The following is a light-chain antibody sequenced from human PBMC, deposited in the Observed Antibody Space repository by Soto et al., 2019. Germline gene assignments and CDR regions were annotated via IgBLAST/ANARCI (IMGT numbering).Light chain of an antibody. J-gene: IGKJ1*01. V-gene: IGKV1-27*01. CDR1: QGISHY. CDR2: DAS. CDR3: QNYNRVPWT. Sequence: DIQMTQSPSSLSASVGDSVTITCRASQGISHYLAWYQQRPGKVPKLLIYDASTLQSGVPSRFSGSGFGTDLTLSLSSLEPEDVATYYGQNYNRVPWTFGQGTKVEIK.